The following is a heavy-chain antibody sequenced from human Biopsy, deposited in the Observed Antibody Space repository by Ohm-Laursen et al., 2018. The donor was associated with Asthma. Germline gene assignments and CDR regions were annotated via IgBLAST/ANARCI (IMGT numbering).Heavy chain of an antibody. J-gene: IGHJ6*02. CDR3: VRGSSSWHSGPFYYYYGLDV. V-gene: IGHV4-39*01. D-gene: IGHD6-13*01. Sequence: SDTLSLTCYLSSGSGGYMRSGNYYWGWIRQPPGKGLEWIGSIYYSGTTYYNPSLKSRVTMSADTSKNQFSLILTSVTTADTALYYCVRGSSSWHSGPFYYYYGLDVWGQGTPVTVSS. CDR2: IYYSGTT. CDR1: GGYMRSGNYY.